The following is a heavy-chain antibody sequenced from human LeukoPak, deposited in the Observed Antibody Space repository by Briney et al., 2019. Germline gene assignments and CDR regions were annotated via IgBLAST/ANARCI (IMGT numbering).Heavy chain of an antibody. CDR3: AKDGTHYDSSGYYYYFDY. CDR2: IRYDGSNK. V-gene: IGHV3-30*02. Sequence: PGGSLRLSCAASGFTFSSYGMHWVRQAPGKGLEWVAFIRYDGSNKYYADSVKGRFTISRDNSKNTLYLQMNSLRAEDTAVYYCAKDGTHYDSSGYYYYFDYWGQGTLVTVSS. J-gene: IGHJ4*02. D-gene: IGHD3-22*01. CDR1: GFTFSSYG.